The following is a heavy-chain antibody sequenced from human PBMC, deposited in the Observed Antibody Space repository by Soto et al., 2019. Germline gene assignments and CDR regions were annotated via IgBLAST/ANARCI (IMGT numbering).Heavy chain of an antibody. CDR2: ISGNGGST. Sequence: EVQLVESGGGLVQPGGSLRLSCAASGFTFSSYAMHWVRQAPGKGLEYVSVISGNGGSTFYANSVKGRFTISRDNSKNTLYVQMGSLRAEDMAVYYCARRGYGLYFDYWGQGTLVTVSS. CDR3: ARRGYGLYFDY. CDR1: GFTFSSYA. V-gene: IGHV3-64*01. D-gene: IGHD3-10*01. J-gene: IGHJ4*02.